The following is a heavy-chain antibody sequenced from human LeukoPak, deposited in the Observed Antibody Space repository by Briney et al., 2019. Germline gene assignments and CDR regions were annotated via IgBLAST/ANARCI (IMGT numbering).Heavy chain of an antibody. Sequence: GGSLRLSCAASGFTFSSYEMNWVRQAPGKGLEWVSYISSSGSTIYYADSVKGRFTISRDNAKNSLYLQMNSLRAEDTAVYYCARNPHRARWLHRFGYYYYMDVWGKGTTVTISS. CDR1: GFTFSSYE. CDR2: ISSSGSTI. J-gene: IGHJ6*03. V-gene: IGHV3-48*03. CDR3: ARNPHRARWLHRFGYYYYMDV. D-gene: IGHD5-24*01.